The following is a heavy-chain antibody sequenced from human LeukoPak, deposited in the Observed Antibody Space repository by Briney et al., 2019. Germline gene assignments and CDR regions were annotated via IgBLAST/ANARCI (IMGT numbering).Heavy chain of an antibody. CDR1: GGSISSSSYY. CDR2: IYYSGST. Sequence: PSETLSLTCTVSGGSISSSSYYWGWIRQPPGKGLEWIGSIYYSGSTYYNPSLKSRVTISVDTSKNQFSLKLSSVTAADTAVYYCARQSSRMMVITGPGSCAFDIWGQGTLVTVSS. CDR3: ARQSSRMMVITGPGSCAFDI. D-gene: IGHD3-22*01. J-gene: IGHJ4*02. V-gene: IGHV4-39*07.